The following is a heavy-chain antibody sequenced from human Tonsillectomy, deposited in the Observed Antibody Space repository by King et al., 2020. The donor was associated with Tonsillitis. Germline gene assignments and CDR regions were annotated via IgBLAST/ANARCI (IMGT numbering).Heavy chain of an antibody. CDR1: GFTFSSYS. V-gene: IGHV3-48*02. CDR3: ARAGGDYDVLTGYYPNYYFDY. J-gene: IGHJ4*02. D-gene: IGHD3-9*01. CDR2: IGSSSSTI. Sequence: VQLVESGGGLVQPGGSLRLSCAASGFTFSSYSVNRVRQAPGKGLDWVSYIGSSSSTIYYADSVKGRFTISRDNAKNSLYLQMSSLRDEDTAVYYCARAGGDYDVLTGYYPNYYFDYWGQGTLVTVSS.